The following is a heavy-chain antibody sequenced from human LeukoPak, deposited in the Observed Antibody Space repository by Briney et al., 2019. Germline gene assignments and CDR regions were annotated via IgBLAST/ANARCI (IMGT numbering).Heavy chain of an antibody. Sequence: PGGSLRLSCAASGFIVGTHGMHWVRQAAGKGLEWVAGMGYDGSREEYAESVKGRFTIARDMSKNTLNLQMNSLRVEDTAMFYCARDLSFGSLDFRGQGTLVTVSS. CDR1: GFIVGTHG. CDR3: ARDLSFGSLDF. CDR2: MGYDGSRE. J-gene: IGHJ4*02. D-gene: IGHD1-26*01. V-gene: IGHV3-33*01.